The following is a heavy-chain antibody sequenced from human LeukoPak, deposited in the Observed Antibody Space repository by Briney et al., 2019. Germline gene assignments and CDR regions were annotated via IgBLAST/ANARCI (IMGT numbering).Heavy chain of an antibody. D-gene: IGHD3-10*01. CDR1: VYTFTFYY. CDR3: ARGPGPLWFGELPFDY. V-gene: IGHV1-2*02. J-gene: IGHJ4*02. CDR2: INPNSGGT. Sequence: GASVTVSFTSSVYTFTFYYMHWVRHAPGQGLEWMGWINPNSGGTNYAQKFQGRVTMTRGTSISTAYMELSRLRSDDTAVYYCARGPGPLWFGELPFDYWGQGTLVTVSS.